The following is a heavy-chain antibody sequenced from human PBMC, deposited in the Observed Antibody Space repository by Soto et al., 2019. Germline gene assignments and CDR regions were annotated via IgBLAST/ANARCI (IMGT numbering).Heavy chain of an antibody. V-gene: IGHV3-15*01. CDR3: TTGFSSGWFDY. Sequence: EVQLVESGGGLVKPGGSLRLSCAASGFTFINTWMSWVRQAPGKGLAWVGRVKSKTDGGTTDYAPPVRGRFIISRDDSQKMVYLQINSLKTEDSGVYFCTTGFSSGWFDYWGQGILVTVSS. D-gene: IGHD6-19*01. CDR2: VKSKTDGGTT. CDR1: GFTFINTW. J-gene: IGHJ4*02.